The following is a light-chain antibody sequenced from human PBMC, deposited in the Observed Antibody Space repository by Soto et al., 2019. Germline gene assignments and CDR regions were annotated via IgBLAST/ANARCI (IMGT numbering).Light chain of an antibody. CDR2: DAS. CDR1: QSISSY. J-gene: IGKJ4*01. V-gene: IGKV1-39*01. Sequence: DIQLTQSPSSLSASVVDRVTITCRASQSISSYLNWYQQKPGKAPVLLIYDASTLQSGVPSRFSGSGSGTDFTLTISSLQPEDFATYYCQQSYSTPLTFGGGTKVDIK. CDR3: QQSYSTPLT.